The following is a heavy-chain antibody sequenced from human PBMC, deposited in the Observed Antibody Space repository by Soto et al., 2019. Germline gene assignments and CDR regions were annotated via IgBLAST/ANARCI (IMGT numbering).Heavy chain of an antibody. V-gene: IGHV3-7*03. CDR1: GFTFSSYW. J-gene: IGHJ6*02. D-gene: IGHD4-17*01. Sequence: EVQLVESGGGLVQPGGSLRLSCAASGFTFSSYWMSWVRQAPGKGLEWVANIKQDGSEKYYVDSVKGRFTISRDNAKNSLYLQMNSLRAEDTAVYYCASGRYGDYASDYYYYGMDVWGQGTTVTVSS. CDR3: ASGRYGDYASDYYYYGMDV. CDR2: IKQDGSEK.